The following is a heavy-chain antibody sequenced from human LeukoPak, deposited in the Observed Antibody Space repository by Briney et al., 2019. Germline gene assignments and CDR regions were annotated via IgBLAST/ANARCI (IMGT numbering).Heavy chain of an antibody. Sequence: GGSLRLSCVASGFSFSTYGMTWVRQAPGKGLEWVSGFGDTGMPHYRDSVKGRFSISRDNSKNTFYLQMNSLRAEATAIYYCARWDGYGDLWGRGTLVTVSS. V-gene: IGHV3-23*01. CDR1: GFSFSTYG. CDR3: ARWDGYGDL. D-gene: IGHD5-12*01. J-gene: IGHJ2*01. CDR2: FGDTGMP.